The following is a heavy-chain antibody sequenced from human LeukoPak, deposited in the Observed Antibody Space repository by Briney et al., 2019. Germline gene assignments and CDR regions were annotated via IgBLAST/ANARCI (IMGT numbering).Heavy chain of an antibody. CDR1: GFTFSSYG. CDR2: ISGSGGST. Sequence: GGSLRLSCAASGFTFSSYGMSWVRQAPGKGLEWVSAISGSGGSTYYADSVKGRFTISRDNSKNTLYLQMNSLRAEDTAVYYCAKDRAVVVPAAVDAFDIWGQGTMVTVSS. J-gene: IGHJ3*02. D-gene: IGHD2-2*01. CDR3: AKDRAVVVPAAVDAFDI. V-gene: IGHV3-23*01.